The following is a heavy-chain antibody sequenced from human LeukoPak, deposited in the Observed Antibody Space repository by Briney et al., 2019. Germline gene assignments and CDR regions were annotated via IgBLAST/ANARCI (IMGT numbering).Heavy chain of an antibody. D-gene: IGHD3-10*01. Sequence: ASVKVSCKASGGTFSSYAISWVRQAPGQGLEWMGGIIPIFGTANYAQKFQGRVTITADESTSTAYMELSSLRSEDTAVYYCARELTYYYGSGSYYFDYWGQGTLVTVSS. V-gene: IGHV1-69*13. CDR3: ARELTYYYGSGSYYFDY. J-gene: IGHJ4*02. CDR2: IIPIFGTA. CDR1: GGTFSSYA.